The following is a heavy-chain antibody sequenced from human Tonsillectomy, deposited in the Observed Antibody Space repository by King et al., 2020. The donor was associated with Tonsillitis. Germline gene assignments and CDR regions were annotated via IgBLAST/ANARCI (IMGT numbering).Heavy chain of an antibody. V-gene: IGHV4-39*01. CDR1: GGSISSSNFY. CDR3: ARHGPTDDYFDY. J-gene: IGHJ4*02. Sequence: QLQESGPGLVKPSETLSLTCSVSGGSISSSNFYWGWIRQPPGKGLEWIGTIYYGGSTYYSPSLKSRVTISVDTSKNRFSLKLISVTAADTAVYYCARHGPTDDYFDYWGQGTLVTVSS. CDR2: IYYGGST. D-gene: IGHD3/OR15-3a*01.